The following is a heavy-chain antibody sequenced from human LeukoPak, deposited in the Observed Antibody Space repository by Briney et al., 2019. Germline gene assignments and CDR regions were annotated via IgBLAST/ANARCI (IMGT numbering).Heavy chain of an antibody. Sequence: SQTLSLTCAISGDSVSSTSVAWNWIRQSPSRGLEWLGRTYYKSKWYNDYAVSVKSRITINPDTSKNQLSLQLNSVTPEDSAIYYCTRGWLRSGFDFWGQGTLVTVSS. CDR3: TRGWLRSGFDF. D-gene: IGHD5-12*01. CDR1: GDSVSSTSVA. J-gene: IGHJ4*02. CDR2: TYYKSKWYN. V-gene: IGHV6-1*01.